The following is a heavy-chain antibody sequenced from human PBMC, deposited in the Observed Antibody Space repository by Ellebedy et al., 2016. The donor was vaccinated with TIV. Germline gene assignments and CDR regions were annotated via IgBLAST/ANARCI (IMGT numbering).Heavy chain of an antibody. J-gene: IGHJ4*02. CDR1: GFTFSSHG. D-gene: IGHD5-18*01. V-gene: IGHV3-33*01. Sequence: PGGSLRLSCAVSGFTFSSHGMHWVRQAPGKGLEWVAVIWYDGSNKYYADSVRGRFTISRDNSKHTLFLQMNSLRAEDTAVYYCARVRSNIFQEVDTAMALDYWGQGTLVTVSS. CDR2: IWYDGSNK. CDR3: ARVRSNIFQEVDTAMALDY.